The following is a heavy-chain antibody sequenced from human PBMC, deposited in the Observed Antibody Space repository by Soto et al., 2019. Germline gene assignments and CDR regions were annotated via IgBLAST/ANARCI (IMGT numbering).Heavy chain of an antibody. D-gene: IGHD2-15*01. CDR2: FVPMFGTA. Sequence: SVKVSCKASGGSFSSYVISCARQAPGQGLEWMGGFVPMFGTANYAQKFQGRLTITADESTNTGYMELRNLRSDDTAVYFCGTSSRKHCRVDTCYANWLDPWGQGTLVTVGS. CDR1: GGSFSSYV. J-gene: IGHJ5*02. CDR3: GTSSRKHCRVDTCYANWLDP. V-gene: IGHV1-69*13.